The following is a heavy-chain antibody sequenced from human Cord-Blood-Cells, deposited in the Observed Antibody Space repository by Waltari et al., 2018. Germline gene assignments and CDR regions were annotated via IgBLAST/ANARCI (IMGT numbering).Heavy chain of an antibody. J-gene: IGHJ5*02. CDR2: IYYSGST. Sequence: QLQLQESGPGLVKPSETLSLTCTVSGGSISSISYYWGWLRQPPGKGLEWIGSIYYSGSTYYNPSLKSRVTISVDTSKNQFSLKLSSVTAADTAVYYCASTIAARPGGGFDPWGQGTLVTVSS. V-gene: IGHV4-39*01. CDR1: GGSISSISYY. D-gene: IGHD6-6*01. CDR3: ASTIAARPGGGFDP.